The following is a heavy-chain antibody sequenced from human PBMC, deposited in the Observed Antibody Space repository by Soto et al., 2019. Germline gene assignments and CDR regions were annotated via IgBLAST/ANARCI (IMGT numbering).Heavy chain of an antibody. Sequence: ASVKVSCKASGYTFTSYCISWVLQAPGQGLEWMGWISAYNGNTNYAQKLQGRVTMTTDTSTSTAYMELRSLRSDDAAVYYCARISGEAARRSYYGMDVWGQGTTVTVS. CDR2: ISAYNGNT. J-gene: IGHJ6*02. CDR1: GYTFTSYC. D-gene: IGHD6-6*01. CDR3: ARISGEAARRSYYGMDV. V-gene: IGHV1-18*04.